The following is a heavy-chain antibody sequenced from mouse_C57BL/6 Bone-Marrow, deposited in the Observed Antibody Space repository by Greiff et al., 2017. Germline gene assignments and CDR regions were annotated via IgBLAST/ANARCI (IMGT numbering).Heavy chain of an antibody. J-gene: IGHJ4*01. Sequence: VQLQQSGAELVRPGASVKLSCTASGFNIKDDYMHWVKQRPEPGLEWIGWIDPENGDTEYASKFQGKATITADTSSNTAYLQLSSLTSEDTAVYYCTALITTVVATDFYAMDYWGQGTSVTVSS. CDR1: GFNIKDDY. D-gene: IGHD1-1*01. CDR2: IDPENGDT. V-gene: IGHV14-4*01. CDR3: TALITTVVATDFYAMDY.